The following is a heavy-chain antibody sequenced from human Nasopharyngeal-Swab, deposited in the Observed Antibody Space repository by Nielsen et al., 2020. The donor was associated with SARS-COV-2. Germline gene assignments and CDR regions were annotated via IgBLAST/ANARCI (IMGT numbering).Heavy chain of an antibody. Sequence: GGSLRLSCSASGFTFSDYAMSWVRKAPGKGLGWVSVIGGSGVTRYYAASVKGRFTISRDNSKNTLYLQMNSLRAEDTAVYYCAKDDRITMISVVTIFDSWGQGTTVTVSS. CDR1: GFTFSDYA. V-gene: IGHV3-23*01. J-gene: IGHJ4*02. CDR2: IGGSGVTR. CDR3: AKDDRITMISVVTIFDS. D-gene: IGHD3-22*01.